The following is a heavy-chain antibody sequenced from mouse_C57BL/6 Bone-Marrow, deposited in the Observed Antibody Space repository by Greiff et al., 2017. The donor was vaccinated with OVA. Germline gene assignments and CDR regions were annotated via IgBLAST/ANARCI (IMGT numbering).Heavy chain of an antibody. CDR2: IWTGGGT. D-gene: IGHD2-3*01. Sequence: QVQLQQSGPGLVAPSQSLSITCTVSGFSLTSYAISWVRQPPGKGLEWLGVIWTGGGTNYNSALKSRLSISKDNSKSQVFLKMNSLQTDDTARYYCAREHDGYPYWYFDVWGTGTTVTVSS. J-gene: IGHJ1*03. CDR3: AREHDGYPYWYFDV. CDR1: GFSLTSYA. V-gene: IGHV2-9-1*01.